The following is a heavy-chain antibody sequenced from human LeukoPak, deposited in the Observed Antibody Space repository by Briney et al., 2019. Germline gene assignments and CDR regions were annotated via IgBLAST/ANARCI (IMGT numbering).Heavy chain of an antibody. Sequence: PSETLSLTCSVSGGSITIYYWSWIRQPPGKGLECIAYVYYSGSTNYNPSLRSRVSISVDTSKNQFSLKLSSVTAADTAVYYCARVGHSGAAGTYDIWGQGILVTVSS. CDR2: VYYSGST. D-gene: IGHD6-13*01. CDR1: GGSITIYY. J-gene: IGHJ4*02. CDR3: ARVGHSGAAGTYDI. V-gene: IGHV4-59*08.